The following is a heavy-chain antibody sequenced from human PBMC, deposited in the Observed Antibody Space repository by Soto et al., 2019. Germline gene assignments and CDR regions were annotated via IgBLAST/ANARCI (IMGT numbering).Heavy chain of an antibody. V-gene: IGHV4-4*07. CDR2: FYTSGGT. CDR3: ARVLGYLYGSGYYYFDS. D-gene: IGHD6-19*01. Sequence: QVQLQESGPGLVKPSETLSLICTISGGSISPYSWSWIRQPAGKGLEWIGRFYTSGGTNNNPSLKGRVSMSVDTSKNQFSLKLTSVTAADTAVYYCARVLGYLYGSGYYYFDSWGQGTLVTVAS. CDR1: GGSISPYS. J-gene: IGHJ4*02.